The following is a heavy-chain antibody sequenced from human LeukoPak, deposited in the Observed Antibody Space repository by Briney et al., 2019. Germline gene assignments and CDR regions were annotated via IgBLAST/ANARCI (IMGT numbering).Heavy chain of an antibody. V-gene: IGHV4-38-2*02. D-gene: IGHD6-13*01. CDR2: IYHSGST. CDR1: GYSISSGYY. CDR3: AREMEDSSPGWWYFDL. Sequence: KPSETLSLTCAVSGYSISSGYYWGWIRQPPGKGLGWIGSIYHSGSTYYNPSLKSRVTISVDTSKNQFSLKLSSVTAADTAVYYCAREMEDSSPGWWYFDLWGRGTLVTVSS. J-gene: IGHJ2*01.